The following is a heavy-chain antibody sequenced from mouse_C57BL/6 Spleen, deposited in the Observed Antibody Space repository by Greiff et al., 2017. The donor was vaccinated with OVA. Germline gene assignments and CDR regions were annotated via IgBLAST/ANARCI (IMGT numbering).Heavy chain of an antibody. J-gene: IGHJ3*01. Sequence: DVKLVESGGGLVKPGGSLKLSCAASGFTFSDYGMHWVRQAPEKGLEWVAYISSGSSTIYYTDTVKGRFTISRDNAKNTLFLQMTSMRSEDTAMYYCAKYYYYNSPWFAYWGHVTLVTVSA. CDR2: ISSGSSTI. CDR3: AKYYYYNSPWFAY. CDR1: GFTFSDYG. D-gene: IGHD1-1*01. V-gene: IGHV5-17*01.